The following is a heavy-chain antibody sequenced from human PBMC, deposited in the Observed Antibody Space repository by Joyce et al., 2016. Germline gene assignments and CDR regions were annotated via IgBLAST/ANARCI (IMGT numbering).Heavy chain of an antibody. CDR1: GHIFTNNW. CDR2: IYAGDSDN. D-gene: IGHD1-1*01. Sequence: EAPLVQSGAELRKPGESLKISCKGSGHIFTNNWIGWVRQMPGKGLEWMASIYAGDSDNRYSPSVRGQVTVSADKSINTAYLQWSTLKASDTAMYYCAGLDRSTSTTGFDLWGQGTMVTVSS. V-gene: IGHV5-51*01. CDR3: AGLDRSTSTTGFDL. J-gene: IGHJ3*01.